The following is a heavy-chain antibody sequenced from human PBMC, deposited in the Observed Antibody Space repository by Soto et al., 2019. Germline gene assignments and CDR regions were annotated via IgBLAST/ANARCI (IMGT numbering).Heavy chain of an antibody. V-gene: IGHV1-2*02. Sequence: GASVKVSCKASGYTFTGYYMHWVRQAPGQGLEWMGWINPNSGGTNYAQKFQGRVTMTRDTSISTAYMELSRLRSDDTAVYYCARGVAAAGTNWFDPWGQGTLITVFS. CDR3: ARGVAAAGTNWFDP. CDR2: INPNSGGT. D-gene: IGHD6-13*01. CDR1: GYTFTGYY. J-gene: IGHJ5*02.